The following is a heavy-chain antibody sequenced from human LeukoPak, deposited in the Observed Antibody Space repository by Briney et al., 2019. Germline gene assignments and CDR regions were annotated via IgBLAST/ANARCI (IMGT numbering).Heavy chain of an antibody. D-gene: IGHD2-2*01. J-gene: IGHJ5*02. CDR1: GGSMSIHF. CDR2: IHYSGNT. CDR3: ARDFLECSRASCLNWLDP. Sequence: PSDTLFLTCTVSGGSMSIHFWTWIRQPPGKALEWIGYIHYSGNTNCTPSLKSRVSISVDTSKNEFSLKLSSVTAAETAVYYCARDFLECSRASCLNWLDPWGQGTLDTVS. V-gene: IGHV4-59*11.